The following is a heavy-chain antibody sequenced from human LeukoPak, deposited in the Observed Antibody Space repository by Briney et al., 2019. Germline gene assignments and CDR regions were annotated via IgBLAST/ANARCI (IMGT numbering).Heavy chain of an antibody. Sequence: SETLSLTCTVSGGSISSYYWSWIRQPPGKGLEWIGYIYYSGSTNYNPSLKSRVTISVDTSKNQFSLKLSAVTAADAAVYYCGNGGSWQWGQGFLVSVSS. V-gene: IGHV4-59*08. CDR3: GNGGSWQ. CDR1: GGSISSYY. J-gene: IGHJ4*02. D-gene: IGHD2-15*01. CDR2: IYYSGST.